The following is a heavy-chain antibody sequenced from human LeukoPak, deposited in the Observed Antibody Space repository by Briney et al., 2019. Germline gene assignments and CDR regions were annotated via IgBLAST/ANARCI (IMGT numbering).Heavy chain of an antibody. CDR3: ARQWLSSTSRTFDY. D-gene: IGHD2-2*01. Sequence: ESLKISCKGSGYTFTSSWIDWVRQMPGKGLEWMGIIYPGDSDTRYSPSFQGQVTISADKSISTAYLQWSSLKASDTAMYYCARQWLSSTSRTFDYWGQGTLVTVSS. CDR2: IYPGDSDT. J-gene: IGHJ4*02. V-gene: IGHV5-51*01. CDR1: GYTFTSSW.